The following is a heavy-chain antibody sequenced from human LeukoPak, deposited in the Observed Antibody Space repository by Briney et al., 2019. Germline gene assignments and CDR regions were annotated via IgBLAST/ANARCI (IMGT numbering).Heavy chain of an antibody. V-gene: IGHV4-59*12. CDR1: GASISSYY. D-gene: IGHD2-2*01. CDR3: ATKTSVVPGAF. Sequence: SETLSLTCTVSGASISSYYWSWIRQPPGKGLEWIAYIYYSGSTDYNPSLKGRVTISVDKSENQFSLNLSSVTAADTAVCYCATKTSVVPGAFWGQGILVTVSS. CDR2: IYYSGST. J-gene: IGHJ4*02.